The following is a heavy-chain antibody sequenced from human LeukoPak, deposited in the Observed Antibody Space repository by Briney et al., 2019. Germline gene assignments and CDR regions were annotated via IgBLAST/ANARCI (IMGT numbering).Heavy chain of an antibody. Sequence: SETLSLTCAVSCGSFIGFHWNWIRQSPTKGLEWIGEINHSGSTNYNPSLKSRVTISVDTSKNQFSLRLRSVTAADTAAYYCARDPTTVIAVSYYFDFWGQGTQVTVSS. V-gene: IGHV4-34*01. J-gene: IGHJ4*02. D-gene: IGHD2-15*01. CDR3: ARDPTTVIAVSYYFDF. CDR2: INHSGST. CDR1: CGSFIGFH.